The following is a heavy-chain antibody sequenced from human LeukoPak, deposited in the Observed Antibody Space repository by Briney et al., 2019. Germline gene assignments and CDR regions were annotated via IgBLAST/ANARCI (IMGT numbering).Heavy chain of an antibody. CDR2: INHSGST. Sequence: ETLSLTCXVXGGSFSGYYWSWIRQPPGKGLEWIGEINHSGSTNYNPSLKSRVTISVDTSKNQFSLKLNSVTAADTAVYYCARHSLSRQHIVVVTAVHWYFDLWGRGTLVTVSS. CDR3: ARHSLSRQHIVVVTAVHWYFDL. CDR1: GGSFSGYY. V-gene: IGHV4-34*01. D-gene: IGHD2-21*02. J-gene: IGHJ2*01.